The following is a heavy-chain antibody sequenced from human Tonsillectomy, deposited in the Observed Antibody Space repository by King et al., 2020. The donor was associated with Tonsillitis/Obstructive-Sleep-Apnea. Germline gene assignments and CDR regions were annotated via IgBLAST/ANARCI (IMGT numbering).Heavy chain of an antibody. J-gene: IGHJ6*03. D-gene: IGHD4-11*01. Sequence: QLQESGPGLAKPSETLSLTCTVSGGSVSSTSYYWGWVRQPPGKGLEWIGSIYYSGTTYYNPSLESRVTVSVDTSKNQFSLKLNSVTAADTAVYYCARHVDYTREYYYCMDVWGTGTTVTVAS. V-gene: IGHV4-39*01. CDR3: ARHVDYTREYYYCMDV. CDR2: IYYSGTT. CDR1: GGSVSSTSYY.